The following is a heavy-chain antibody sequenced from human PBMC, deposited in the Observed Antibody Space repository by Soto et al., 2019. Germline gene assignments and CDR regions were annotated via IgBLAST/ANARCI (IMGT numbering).Heavy chain of an antibody. CDR3: AKDSPYSASYKEDAFDI. CDR2: ISGSGGST. CDR1: GFTFSSYV. J-gene: IGHJ3*02. Sequence: EGQLLESGGGLVQPGGSLRLSCAASGFTFSSYVMSWVRQAPGRGLEWVSSISGSGGSTYHADSVKGRFTISRDNSKNTLFLQMNSLSAEDTAVYYCAKDSPYSASYKEDAFDIWGQGSLVTVSS. D-gene: IGHD1-26*01. V-gene: IGHV3-23*01.